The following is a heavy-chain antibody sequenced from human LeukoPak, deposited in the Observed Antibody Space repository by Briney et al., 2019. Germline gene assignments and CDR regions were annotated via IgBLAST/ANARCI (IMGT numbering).Heavy chain of an antibody. CDR2: IYYSGST. CDR1: GGSISSYY. J-gene: IGHJ3*02. Sequence: SETLSLTCTVSGGSISSYYWSWIRQPPGKELEWIGYIYYSGSTNYNPSLKSRVTISVDTSKNQFSLKLSSVTAADTAVYYCASDYGGNFPDAFDIWGQGTMVTVSS. CDR3: ASDYGGNFPDAFDI. D-gene: IGHD4-23*01. V-gene: IGHV4-59*01.